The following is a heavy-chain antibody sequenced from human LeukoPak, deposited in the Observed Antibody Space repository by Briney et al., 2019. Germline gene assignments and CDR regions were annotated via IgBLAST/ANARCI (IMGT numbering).Heavy chain of an antibody. D-gene: IGHD3-22*01. CDR3: ARVLRSVKGYYFDY. J-gene: IGHJ4*02. CDR2: INPSGGST. Sequence: ASVKVSCKASGYTLTSYCMHWVRQAPGQGLEWMGIINPSGGSTSYAQKFQGRVTMTRDTSTSTVCMELSSLRSEDTAVYYCARVLRSVKGYYFDYWGQGTLVTVSS. CDR1: GYTLTSYC. V-gene: IGHV1-46*01.